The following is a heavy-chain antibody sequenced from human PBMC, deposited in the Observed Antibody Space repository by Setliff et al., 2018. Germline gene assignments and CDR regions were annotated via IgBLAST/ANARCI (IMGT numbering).Heavy chain of an antibody. CDR2: INHSGST. D-gene: IGHD3-3*01. CDR1: GGSFSGYY. Sequence: SETLSLTCAVYGGSFSGYYRSWIRQPPGKGLEWIGEINHSGSTNYNPSLKSRVTISVDTSKNQFSLKLSSVTAADTAVYYCALSDHYPFYYDYWGLGTLVTVSS. V-gene: IGHV4-34*01. J-gene: IGHJ4*02. CDR3: ALSDHYPFYYDY.